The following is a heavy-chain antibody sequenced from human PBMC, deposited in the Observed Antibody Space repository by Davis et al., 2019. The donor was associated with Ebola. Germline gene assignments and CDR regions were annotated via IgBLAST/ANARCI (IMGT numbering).Heavy chain of an antibody. CDR3: ARVLGYCSGGSCYSSDWFDP. V-gene: IGHV1-18*01. J-gene: IGHJ5*02. Sequence: ASVKVSCKASGYTFTSYGISWVRQAPGQGLEWMGWISAYNGNTNYAQKLQGRVTMTTDTSTSNAYMELRSLRSDDTAVYYCARVLGYCSGGSCYSSDWFDPWGQGTLVTVSS. D-gene: IGHD2-15*01. CDR2: ISAYNGNT. CDR1: GYTFTSYG.